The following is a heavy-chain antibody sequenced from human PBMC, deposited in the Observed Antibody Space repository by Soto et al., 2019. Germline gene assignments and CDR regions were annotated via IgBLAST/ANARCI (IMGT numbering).Heavy chain of an antibody. V-gene: IGHV1-18*01. CDR1: GYTFTSYG. J-gene: IGHJ5*02. D-gene: IGHD3-22*01. CDR2: ISAYNGNT. CDR3: ARVDDSSDYYPPNWFDP. Sequence: ASVKVSCKASGYTFTSYGISWVRQAPGQGLEWMGWISAYNGNTNYAQKLQGRVTMTTDTSTSTAYMELRSLRSDDTAVYYCARVDDSSDYYPPNWFDPWGQGTLVTVSS.